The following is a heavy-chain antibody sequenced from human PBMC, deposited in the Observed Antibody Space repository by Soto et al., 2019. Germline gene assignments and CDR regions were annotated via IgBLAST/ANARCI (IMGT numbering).Heavy chain of an antibody. CDR1: GFSFSSYA. D-gene: IGHD6-19*01. J-gene: IGHJ4*02. CDR2: ISGSGGST. CDR3: ASRSSGWYFDY. V-gene: IGHV3-23*01. Sequence: EVQLLESGGGLVQPGGSLRLPCAASGFSFSSYAMNWVRQAPGKGLEWVSVISGSGGSTNYADSVKGRFTISRDNSKNTLYLQMISLRAEDTAVYYCASRSSGWYFDYWGQGTLVTVSS.